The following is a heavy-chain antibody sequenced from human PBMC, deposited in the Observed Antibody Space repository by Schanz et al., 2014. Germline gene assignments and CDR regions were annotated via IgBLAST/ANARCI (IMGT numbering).Heavy chain of an antibody. Sequence: QVQLQESGPGLVKPSQTLSLTCAVSGGSISSGGYSWNWIRQPPGKGLEWIVYIYYSGSPYYNPSRKSRVTISVDPSKNQFSLKLSSVTAADTAVYYCARGGRTTYNYYYGMDVWGQGTTVTVSS. V-gene: IGHV4-30-4*07. CDR1: GGSISSGGYS. D-gene: IGHD1-1*01. CDR2: IYYSGSP. J-gene: IGHJ6*02. CDR3: ARGGRTTYNYYYGMDV.